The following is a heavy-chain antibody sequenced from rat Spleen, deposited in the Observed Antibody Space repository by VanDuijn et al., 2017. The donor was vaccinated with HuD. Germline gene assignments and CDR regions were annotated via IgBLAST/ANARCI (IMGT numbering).Heavy chain of an antibody. J-gene: IGHJ4*01. CDR2: ISTGDDDT. CDR1: GFTFSDFD. D-gene: IGHD1-6*01. Sequence: EVQLVESGGGLVQPGRSLKLSCAASGFTFSDFDMAWVRQAPTKGLEWVASISTGDDDTYFRDSVKGRFTISRDKAKSTLYLQMDSLRSEDSATYYCTRAMYTTDYYFAKGYYVMDAWGQGASVTVSS. V-gene: IGHV5S23*01. CDR3: TRAMYTTDYYFAKGYYVMDA.